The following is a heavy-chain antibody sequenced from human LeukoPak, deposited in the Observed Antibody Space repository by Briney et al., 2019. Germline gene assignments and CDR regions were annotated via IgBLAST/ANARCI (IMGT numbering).Heavy chain of an antibody. CDR3: AKGGRYSNMPLDY. J-gene: IGHJ4*02. Sequence: GGSLRLSCAASGFIFSNYAMTWVRQAPGKGLEWVSVINANSAYTYYGDSAKGRFTISRDNSKNTLYLQMNSLRVDDTAVYYCAKGGRYSNMPLDYWGQGTLVTVSS. D-gene: IGHD6-13*01. CDR1: GFIFSNYA. V-gene: IGHV3-23*01. CDR2: INANSAYT.